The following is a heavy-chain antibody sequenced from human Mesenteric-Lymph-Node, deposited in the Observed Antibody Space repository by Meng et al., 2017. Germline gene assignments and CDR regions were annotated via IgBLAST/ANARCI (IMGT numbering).Heavy chain of an antibody. CDR1: GFTFSNAW. CDR2: IKSKTYGGAT. D-gene: IGHD6-13*01. V-gene: IGHV3-15*01. Sequence: VLWLGSVGDLVKPGESLRLSCAASGFTFSNAWMTWVRQAPGKGLEWVGHIKSKTYGGATDYAAPVKGRFTISRDDSKNTLYLQMNSLKTEDTAVYYCVSWDYWGQGTLVTVSS. CDR3: VSWDY. J-gene: IGHJ4*02.